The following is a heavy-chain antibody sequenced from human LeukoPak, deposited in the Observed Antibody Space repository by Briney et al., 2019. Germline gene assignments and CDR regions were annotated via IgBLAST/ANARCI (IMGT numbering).Heavy chain of an antibody. V-gene: IGHV3-7*01. Sequence: GGSLRLSCAASGFTFSSYWMSWVRQAPGKGLEWVSNIKQDGSEKYYVDSVKGRFTISRDNAKNSLYLQMNSLRAEDTAVYYCARGFEGATFRYWGQGTLVTVSS. D-gene: IGHD1-26*01. CDR1: GFTFSSYW. J-gene: IGHJ4*02. CDR2: IKQDGSEK. CDR3: ARGFEGATFRY.